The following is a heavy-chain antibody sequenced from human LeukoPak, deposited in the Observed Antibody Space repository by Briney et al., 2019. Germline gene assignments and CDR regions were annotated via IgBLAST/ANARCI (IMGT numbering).Heavy chain of an antibody. Sequence: ASVKVSCKASGYTFTGYYMHWVRQAPGQGLEWMGWINPNSGGTNYAQKFQGRVTMTRDTSISTAYMELSRLRSDDTAVYYCARGDIVVVPAAQAPFDYWGQETLVTVSS. CDR2: INPNSGGT. CDR3: ARGDIVVVPAAQAPFDY. V-gene: IGHV1-2*02. CDR1: GYTFTGYY. D-gene: IGHD2-2*01. J-gene: IGHJ4*02.